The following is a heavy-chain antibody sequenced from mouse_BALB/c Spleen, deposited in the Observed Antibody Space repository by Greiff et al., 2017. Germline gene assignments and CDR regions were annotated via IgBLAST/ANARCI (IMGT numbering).Heavy chain of an antibody. V-gene: IGHV1-5*01. CDR1: GYSFTSYW. Sequence: DVQLQESGTVLARPGASVKMSCKASGYSFTSYWMHWVKQRPGQGLEWIGAIYPGNSDTSYNQKFKGKAKLTAVTSASTAYMELSSLTNEDSAVYYCTRGGIYYGNYGAMDYWGQGTSVTVSS. D-gene: IGHD2-1*01. CDR3: TRGGIYYGNYGAMDY. CDR2: IYPGNSDT. J-gene: IGHJ4*01.